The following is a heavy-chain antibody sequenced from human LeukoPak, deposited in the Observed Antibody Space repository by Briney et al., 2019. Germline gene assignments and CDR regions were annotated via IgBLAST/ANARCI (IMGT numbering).Heavy chain of an antibody. CDR3: ARDLSNMVRGVIIGDYYMDV. V-gene: IGHV4-59*01. Sequence: PSETLSLTRIVSGGSITSNYWSWIRQPPGKGLEWIGYMSYSGSTNYNPSLNSRVTISLDTSKNQFSLKLSSVTAADTAVYYCARDLSNMVRGVIIGDYYMDVWGKGTTVTVSS. J-gene: IGHJ6*03. D-gene: IGHD3-10*01. CDR2: MSYSGST. CDR1: GGSITSNY.